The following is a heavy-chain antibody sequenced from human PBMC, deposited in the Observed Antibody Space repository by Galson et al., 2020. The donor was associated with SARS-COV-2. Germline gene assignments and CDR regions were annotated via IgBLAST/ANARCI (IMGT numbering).Heavy chain of an antibody. D-gene: IGHD2-15*01. CDR2: IYYSGCT. CDR1: GGSISSYY. Sequence: SETLSLTCTVSGGSISSYYWSWIRQPPGKGLEWIGYIYYSGCTNYNPSLKSRVTISVDTSKNQFSLKLSSVTAADTAVYYCARVYWARGYFDYWGQGTLVTVSS. V-gene: IGHV4-59*01. J-gene: IGHJ4*02. CDR3: ARVYWARGYFDY.